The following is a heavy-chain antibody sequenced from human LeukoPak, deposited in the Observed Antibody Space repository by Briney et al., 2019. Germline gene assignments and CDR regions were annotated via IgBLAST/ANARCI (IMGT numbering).Heavy chain of an antibody. Sequence: ASVKVSCKASGYTFTGYYMHWVRQAPGQGLERMGWINPNSGGTNYAQKFQGRVTMTRDTSISTAYMELSRLRSDDTAVYYCASSPYDSSGYTRWGQGTLVTVSS. V-gene: IGHV1-2*02. CDR1: GYTFTGYY. D-gene: IGHD3-22*01. CDR2: INPNSGGT. J-gene: IGHJ4*02. CDR3: ASSPYDSSGYTR.